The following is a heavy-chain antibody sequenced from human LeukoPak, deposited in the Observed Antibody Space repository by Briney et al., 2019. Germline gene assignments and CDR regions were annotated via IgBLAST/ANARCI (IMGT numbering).Heavy chain of an antibody. CDR1: GYSFTSYW. CDR2: IYPGDSDT. V-gene: IGHV5-51*01. J-gene: IGHJ3*02. CDR3: ARQRGGWELLRRAFDI. D-gene: IGHD1-26*01. Sequence: GESLKISRKGSGYSFTSYWIGWVRQMPGNGLGWMGIIYPGDSDTRYSPSFQGQVTISADKSISTAYLQWSSLKASDTAMYYCARQRGGWELLRRAFDIWGQGTMVTVSS.